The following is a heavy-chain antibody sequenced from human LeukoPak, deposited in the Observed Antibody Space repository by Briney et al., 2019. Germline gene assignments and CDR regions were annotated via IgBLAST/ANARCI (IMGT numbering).Heavy chain of an antibody. CDR3: ARDINGSFDY. D-gene: IGHD2-8*01. Sequence: GGSLRLSCAASGFTVSSNYMSWVRQAPGKGLEWVSVIYSGGSPYYADSVKGRFTISRDNSKNTLYLQMNSLRAEDTAVYYCARDINGSFDYWGQGTLVTVSS. J-gene: IGHJ4*02. CDR2: IYSGGSP. V-gene: IGHV3-53*01. CDR1: GFTVSSNY.